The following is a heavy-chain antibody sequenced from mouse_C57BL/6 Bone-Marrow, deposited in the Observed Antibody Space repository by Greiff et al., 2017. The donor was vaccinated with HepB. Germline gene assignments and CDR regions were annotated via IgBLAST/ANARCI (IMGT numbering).Heavy chain of an antibody. J-gene: IGHJ3*01. CDR3: ARGGGSGYVAWFAY. Sequence: EVKVVESGGGLVKPGGSLKLSCAASGFTFSSYAMSWVRQTPEKRLEWVATISDGGSYTYYPDNVKGRFTISRDNAKNNLYLQMSHLKSEDTAMYYCARGGGSGYVAWFAYWGQGTLVTVSA. V-gene: IGHV5-4*03. CDR1: GFTFSSYA. D-gene: IGHD3-2*02. CDR2: ISDGGSYT.